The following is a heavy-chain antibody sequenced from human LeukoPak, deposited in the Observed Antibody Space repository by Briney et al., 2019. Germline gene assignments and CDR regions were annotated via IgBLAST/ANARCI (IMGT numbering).Heavy chain of an antibody. V-gene: IGHV4-61*01. D-gene: IGHD2-2*01. CDR2: IYYSGST. CDR3: ARTRVYCSSTSCFSFFDY. J-gene: IGHJ4*02. CDR1: GGSVSSGSYY. Sequence: SETLSLTCTVSGGSVSSGSYYWSWIRQPPGKGLEWIGYIYYSGSTNYNPSLKSRVTISVDTSKNQFSLKLSSVTAADTAVYYCARTRVYCSSTSCFSFFDYWGQGTLVTVSS.